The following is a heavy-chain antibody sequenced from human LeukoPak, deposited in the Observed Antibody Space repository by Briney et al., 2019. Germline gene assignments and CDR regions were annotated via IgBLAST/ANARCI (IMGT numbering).Heavy chain of an antibody. J-gene: IGHJ4*02. CDR2: IYSVVGT. Sequence: PGASLRLSCEASGVTVSSNSMSWVRQAPGQGLEWVSVIYSVVGTQYAASVKGGFTISRDNSKNTLYLQMNSLRAEDTAVYYCARDKKGWRYFDDWGQGTLVTVSS. V-gene: IGHV3-66*01. CDR1: GVTVSSNS. D-gene: IGHD5-24*01. CDR3: ARDKKGWRYFDD.